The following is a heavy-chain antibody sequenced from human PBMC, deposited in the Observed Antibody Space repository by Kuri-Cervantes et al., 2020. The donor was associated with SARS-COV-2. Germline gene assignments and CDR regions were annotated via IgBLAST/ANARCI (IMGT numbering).Heavy chain of an antibody. CDR2: IVVGSGNT. CDR3: AAAPSYGGNRPFDY. Sequence: SVKVSCKASGFTFTSSAMQWVRQARGQRLEWIGWIVVGSGNTNYAQKFQERVTITRDMSTSTAYMELSSLRYEDTAVYYCAAAPSYGGNRPFDYWGQGTLVTVSS. V-gene: IGHV1-58*02. CDR1: GFTFTSSA. D-gene: IGHD4-23*01. J-gene: IGHJ4*02.